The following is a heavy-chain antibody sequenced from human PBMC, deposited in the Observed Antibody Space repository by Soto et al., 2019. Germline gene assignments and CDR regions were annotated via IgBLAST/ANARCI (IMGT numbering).Heavy chain of an antibody. CDR1: GGSISGYY. Sequence: PSETLSLTCTVSGGSISGYYWSWMRQPPGQGLEWIGHIYHSGTIRYNPSLESRVTISVDTSKNQFSLKLASVTAADTAVYYCARTQMATLYFDYWGQGTLVTVSS. CDR2: IYHSGTI. D-gene: IGHD5-12*01. J-gene: IGHJ4*02. V-gene: IGHV4-59*01. CDR3: ARTQMATLYFDY.